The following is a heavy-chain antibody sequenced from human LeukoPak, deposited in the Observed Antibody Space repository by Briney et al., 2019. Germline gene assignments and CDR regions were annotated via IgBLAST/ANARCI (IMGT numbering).Heavy chain of an antibody. CDR1: GGSISSSNW. CDR2: INHSGST. CDR3: ARLLVKVRGPVRDY. J-gene: IGHJ4*02. Sequence: PSGTLSLTCAVSGGSISSSNWWSWVRQPPGKGLEWIGEINHSGSTNYNPSLKSRVTISVDTSKNQFSLKLSSVTAADTAVYYCARLLVKVRGPVRDYWGQGTLVTVSS. D-gene: IGHD3-10*01. V-gene: IGHV4-4*02.